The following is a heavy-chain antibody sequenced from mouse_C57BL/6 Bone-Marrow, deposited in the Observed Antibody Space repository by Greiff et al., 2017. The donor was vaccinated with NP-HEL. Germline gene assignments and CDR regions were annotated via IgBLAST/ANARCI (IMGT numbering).Heavy chain of an antibody. D-gene: IGHD4-1*01. J-gene: IGHJ1*03. Sequence: VQLQQSGPELVKPGASVKIPCKASGYTFTDYNMDWVKQSHGKSLEWIGDINPNNGGTIYNQKFKGKATLTVDKSSSTAYMELRSLTSEDTAVYYCARKAGTGPYWYFDVWGTGTTVTVSS. CDR2: INPNNGGT. CDR3: ARKAGTGPYWYFDV. V-gene: IGHV1-18*01. CDR1: GYTFTDYN.